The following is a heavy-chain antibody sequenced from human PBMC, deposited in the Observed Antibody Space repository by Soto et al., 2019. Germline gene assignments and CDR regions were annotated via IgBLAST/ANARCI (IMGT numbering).Heavy chain of an antibody. CDR3: AKAKTIFGVAPFDY. J-gene: IGHJ4*02. CDR1: GCTFSTNA. D-gene: IGHD3-3*01. CDR2: ISGSGGGT. V-gene: IGHV3-23*01. Sequence: GGSLTLSGTASGCTFSTNAISWVRHAPGKGLEWFSAISGSGGGTYYADSVKGRFTISRDNSKNTLYLQMNSLRAEDTAVYYCAKAKTIFGVAPFDYWGQGTLVTVSS.